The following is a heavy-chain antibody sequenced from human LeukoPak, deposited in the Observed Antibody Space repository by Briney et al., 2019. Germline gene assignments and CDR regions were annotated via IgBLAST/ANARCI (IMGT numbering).Heavy chain of an antibody. Sequence: ASVKVSCKASGYTFTKYAMNWLRQAPGQRPEWMGWISTGTGNPTYAQGFTGRFVFSLDTSVSTAYLEITSLKAENTAVYYCTRDFYNSGSSLLDYWGQGTLVTVSS. CDR1: GYTFTKYA. CDR3: TRDFYNSGSSLLDY. J-gene: IGHJ4*02. D-gene: IGHD3-10*01. CDR2: ISTGTGNP. V-gene: IGHV7-4-1*02.